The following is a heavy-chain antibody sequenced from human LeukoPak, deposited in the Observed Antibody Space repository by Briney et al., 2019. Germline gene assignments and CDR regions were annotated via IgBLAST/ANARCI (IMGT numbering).Heavy chain of an antibody. CDR1: GGSISGYY. CDR2: VYTSGST. Sequence: SETLSLTCSASGGSISGYYWTWIRQPAGKGLECIGRVYTSGSTHYNPSLKTRLTMSVDTSKNQFSLKLSSVTAADTAVYYCARLITGTTTAFDIWGQGTMVTVSS. CDR3: ARLITGTTTAFDI. V-gene: IGHV4-4*07. J-gene: IGHJ3*02. D-gene: IGHD1-7*01.